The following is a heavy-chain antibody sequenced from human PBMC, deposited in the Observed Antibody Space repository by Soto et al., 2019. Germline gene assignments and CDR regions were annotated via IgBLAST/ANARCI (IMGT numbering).Heavy chain of an antibody. CDR3: ARDQTVSGPSTLDS. CDR1: GFNLSSYW. CDR2: ISSDGTNV. D-gene: IGHD6-19*01. V-gene: IGHV3-74*01. J-gene: IGHJ4*02. Sequence: EVQLVESGGGLVQPGGSLRLSCAASGFNLSSYWMHWVRQAPGKGLVWVSRISSDGTNVLHADSVKGRFTVSRDNAKNTFYLQMDSLRAEDTAVYYCARDQTVSGPSTLDSWGRGTRVAVSS.